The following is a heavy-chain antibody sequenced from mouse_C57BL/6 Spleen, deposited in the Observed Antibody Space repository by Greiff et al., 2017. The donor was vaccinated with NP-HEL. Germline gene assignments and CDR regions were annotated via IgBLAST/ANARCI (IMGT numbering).Heavy chain of an antibody. CDR1: GYTFTSYW. Sequence: QVQLKQPGAELVRPGSSVKLSCKASGYTFTSYWMHWVKQRPIQGLEWIGNIDPSDSETHYNQKFKDKATLTVDKSSSTAYMQLSSLTSEDSAVYYCARREIYYYGSSYVYWGQGTTLTVSS. CDR2: IDPSDSET. CDR3: ARREIYYYGSSYVY. J-gene: IGHJ2*01. V-gene: IGHV1-52*01. D-gene: IGHD1-1*01.